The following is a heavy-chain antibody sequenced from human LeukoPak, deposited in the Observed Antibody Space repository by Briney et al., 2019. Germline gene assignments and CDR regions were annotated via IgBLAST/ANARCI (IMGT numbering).Heavy chain of an antibody. CDR1: GFTFSDYY. D-gene: IGHD2-2*01. V-gene: IGHV3-11*01. J-gene: IGHJ4*02. CDR2: ISITGNTI. Sequence: PGGSLRLSCAASGFTFSDYYMNWIRQAPGKGLEWISYISITGNTIYYGDSVKGRFTISRDNAKNSLYLQMNSLRAEDTAVYYCAKLVVPAAMLGPSIDWGQGTLVTVSS. CDR3: AKLVVPAAMLGPSID.